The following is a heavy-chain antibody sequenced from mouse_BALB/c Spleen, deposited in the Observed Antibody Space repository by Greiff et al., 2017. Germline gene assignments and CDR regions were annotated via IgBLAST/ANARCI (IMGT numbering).Heavy chain of an antibody. V-gene: IGHV1-7*01. CDR1: GYTFTSYW. CDR3: ARSGDDYPFAY. Sequence: VQLQQSGAELAKPGASVKMSCKASGYTFTSYWMHWVKQRPGQGLEWIGYINPSTGYTEYNQKFKDKATLTADKSSSTAYMQLSSLTSEDSAVYYCARSGDDYPFAYWGQGTLVTVSA. J-gene: IGHJ3*01. CDR2: INPSTGYT. D-gene: IGHD2-4*01.